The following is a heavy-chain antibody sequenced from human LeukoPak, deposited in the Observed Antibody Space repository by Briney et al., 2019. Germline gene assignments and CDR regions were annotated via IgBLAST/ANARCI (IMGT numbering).Heavy chain of an antibody. CDR2: IRYDGTNV. D-gene: IGHD3-22*01. J-gene: IGHJ3*02. Sequence: GGSLRLSCAASGFTFSTYGMHWVRQAPGKGLEWVAFIRYDGTNVYYADSVRGRFTISRDNSKNTLYLQMNSLRAEDTAVYYCAREGNYYDSSGYRVFGAFDIWGQGTMVTVSS. CDR1: GFTFSTYG. CDR3: AREGNYYDSSGYRVFGAFDI. V-gene: IGHV3-30*02.